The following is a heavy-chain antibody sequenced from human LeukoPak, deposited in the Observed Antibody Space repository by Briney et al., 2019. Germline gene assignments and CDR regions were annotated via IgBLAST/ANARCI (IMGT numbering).Heavy chain of an antibody. D-gene: IGHD1-14*01. CDR2: TYYRSKWYN. J-gene: IGHJ3*02. CDR3: ARELPAPELGPFDI. Sequence: SQTLSLTCAISGDSVSSNSAAWNWIRQPPSRGLEWLGRTYYRSKWYNDYAVSVKSRITINPDTSKNQFSLQLNSVTPEDTAVYYCARELPAPELGPFDIWGQGTMVTVSS. CDR1: GDSVSSNSAA. V-gene: IGHV6-1*01.